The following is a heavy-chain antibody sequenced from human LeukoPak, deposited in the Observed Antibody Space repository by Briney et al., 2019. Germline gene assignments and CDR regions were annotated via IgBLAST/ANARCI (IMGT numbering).Heavy chain of an antibody. V-gene: IGHV4-59*06. Sequence: SETLSLTCTVSGASSSDHYWNWIRQHPGKGLEWIGYIYYSGSTYYNPSLKSRVSISVDTSKNQFSLKLSSVTAADTAVYYCARDGGTYYYGSGSSFYDYWGQGTLVTVSS. CDR1: GASSSDHY. J-gene: IGHJ4*02. D-gene: IGHD3-10*01. CDR3: ARDGGTYYYGSGSSFYDY. CDR2: IYYSGST.